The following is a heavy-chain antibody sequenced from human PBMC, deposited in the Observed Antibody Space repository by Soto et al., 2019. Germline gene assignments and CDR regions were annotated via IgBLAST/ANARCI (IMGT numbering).Heavy chain of an antibody. CDR3: TTDRSSSLEWGFDS. CDR2: ISGNSGTV. CDR1: GLIFDDFA. D-gene: IGHD1-26*01. Sequence: EAQLVESGGATVQPGWSLRLSCVGSGLIFDDFAMHWVRQSPGKGLEWVSGISGNSGTVTYADSVRGRFTISRDNAENSLSLHMNNLRPEDTAFYFCTTDRSSSLEWGFDSLGQGTLVTVSS. V-gene: IGHV3-9*01. J-gene: IGHJ4*02.